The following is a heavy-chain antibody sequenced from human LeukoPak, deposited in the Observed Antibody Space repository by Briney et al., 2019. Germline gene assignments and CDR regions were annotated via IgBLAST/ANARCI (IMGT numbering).Heavy chain of an antibody. CDR2: IWYDGSNK. CDR3: ARDLGVNGEVDY. CDR1: GFTFSSYG. Sequence: GGSLRLSCAASGFTFSSYGMHWVSQAPGKGLEWVAVIWYDGSNKYYTDSVKGRFTISRDNSKNTLCLQMNSLRAEDTAVYYCARDLGVNGEVDYWGQGTLVTVSS. V-gene: IGHV3-33*01. J-gene: IGHJ4*02. D-gene: IGHD3-16*01.